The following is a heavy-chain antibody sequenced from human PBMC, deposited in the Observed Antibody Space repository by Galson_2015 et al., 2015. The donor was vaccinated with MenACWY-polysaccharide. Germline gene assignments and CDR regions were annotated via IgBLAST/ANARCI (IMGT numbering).Heavy chain of an antibody. Sequence: CAISGDSVSTHSGAWNWIRQSPSRGLEWLGRTYYWSKWYNDYAVSLKGRIALNPDTSKNQFSLQLNSVTPEDTAVYYCVRDNTYYYDYWGQGILVTVSS. D-gene: IGHD3-22*01. V-gene: IGHV6-1*01. CDR1: GDSVSTHSGA. CDR3: VRDNTYYYDY. CDR2: TYYWSKWYN. J-gene: IGHJ4*02.